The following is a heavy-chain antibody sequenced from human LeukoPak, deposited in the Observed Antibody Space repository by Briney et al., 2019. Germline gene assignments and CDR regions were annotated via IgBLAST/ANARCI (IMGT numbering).Heavy chain of an antibody. Sequence: SVKVSCKASGGTFSSSAISWVRQAPGQGLEWMGRIIPILGIANYAQKFQGRVTITADKSTSTAYMELSSLRSEDTAVYYCARDPPPKRYYGSGSYYNWFDPWGQGTLVTVSS. CDR1: GGTFSSSA. V-gene: IGHV1-69*04. J-gene: IGHJ5*02. CDR2: IIPILGIA. D-gene: IGHD3-10*01. CDR3: ARDPPPKRYYGSGSYYNWFDP.